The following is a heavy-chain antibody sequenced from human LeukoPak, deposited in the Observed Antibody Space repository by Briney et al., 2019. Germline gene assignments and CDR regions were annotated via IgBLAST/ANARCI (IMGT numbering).Heavy chain of an antibody. CDR3: ARRGSGAPFDY. Sequence: SETLSLTCIVSGGSVSSGSYYWNWIRQPPGKGLQWIGYVYYSGSTNYNPSLKSRVTISLDTSKNQSSLKLNSVTAADTAVYYCARRGSGAPFDYWGQGALVTVSS. CDR1: GGSVSSGSYY. V-gene: IGHV4-61*01. CDR2: VYYSGST. J-gene: IGHJ4*02. D-gene: IGHD3-16*01.